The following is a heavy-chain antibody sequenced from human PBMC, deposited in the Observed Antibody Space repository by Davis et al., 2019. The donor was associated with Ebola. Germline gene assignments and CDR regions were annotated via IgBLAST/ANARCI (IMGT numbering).Heavy chain of an antibody. V-gene: IGHV3-33*01. J-gene: IGHJ4*02. CDR2: IWYDGSNK. Sequence: GESLKISCAASGFTFSSNGMHWVRQAPGKGLEWVAAIWYDGSNKNYADSVKGRFTISRDNSKNTLYLQMNSLRAEDTAVYYCTRDFYGLEIDYWGQGTLVTVSS. CDR1: GFTFSSNG. CDR3: TRDFYGLEIDY. D-gene: IGHD2/OR15-2a*01.